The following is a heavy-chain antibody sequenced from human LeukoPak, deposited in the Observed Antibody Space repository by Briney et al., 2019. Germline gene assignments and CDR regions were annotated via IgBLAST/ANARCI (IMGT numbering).Heavy chain of an antibody. D-gene: IGHD4-17*01. J-gene: IGHJ4*02. V-gene: IGHV7-4-1*02. CDR3: ARGTTYFDH. CDR2: INTNAGNP. CDR1: GYTFISYA. Sequence: ASVKVSCKASGYTFISYAMSWVRQASGQGLEWMGWINTNAGNPTYAQGFTGRFVFSLDTSVSTAYMQISSLKAEDTAVYYCARGTTYFDHWGQGTLVTVSS.